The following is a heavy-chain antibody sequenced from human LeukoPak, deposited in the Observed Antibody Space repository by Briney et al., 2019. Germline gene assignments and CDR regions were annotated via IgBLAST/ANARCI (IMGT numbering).Heavy chain of an antibody. D-gene: IGHD3-16*02. CDR1: GGSITSGGYY. Sequence: PSQTLSLTCSASGGSITSGGYYWTWIRQHPEKGLEWIGYIYQTGMIRYNPSLESRVSMSIDTSKNQFSLNLNSVSAADTAVYYCARVQYDYVWGSYRYTGWFDPWGQGTLVTVSS. J-gene: IGHJ5*02. CDR2: IYQTGMI. CDR3: ARVQYDYVWGSYRYTGWFDP. V-gene: IGHV4-31*03.